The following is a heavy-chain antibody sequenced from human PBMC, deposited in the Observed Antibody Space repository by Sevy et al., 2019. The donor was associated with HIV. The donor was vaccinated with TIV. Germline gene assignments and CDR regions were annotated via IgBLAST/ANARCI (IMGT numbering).Heavy chain of an antibody. V-gene: IGHV3-23*01. CDR2: ISGSGGYT. CDR1: GFIFNSYV. D-gene: IGHD1-1*01. Sequence: GGSPRLSCAASGFIFNSYVMSWVRQAPGKGLEWVSSISGSGGYTYYADSVKGRFTISRDNSNNMLYLQMNGLRAEDTAVYYCEAITTAGRDYWGQGTLVTVSS. J-gene: IGHJ4*02. CDR3: EAITTAGRDY.